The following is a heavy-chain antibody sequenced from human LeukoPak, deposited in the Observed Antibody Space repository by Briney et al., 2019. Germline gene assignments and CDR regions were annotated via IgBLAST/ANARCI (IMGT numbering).Heavy chain of an antibody. CDR1: GYIFTGYY. D-gene: IGHD6-13*01. J-gene: IGHJ4*02. V-gene: IGHV1-46*01. CDR3: ARDLPYSSSWESIDY. CDR2: IDPRGGRT. Sequence: ASVKVSCKTSGYIFTGYYLHWVRQAPGQGLQWMGIIDPRGGRTSYAQKFQGRIIMTRDMSTSTVYMELSSLRSEDTAVYYCARDLPYSSSWESIDYWGQGTLVTVST.